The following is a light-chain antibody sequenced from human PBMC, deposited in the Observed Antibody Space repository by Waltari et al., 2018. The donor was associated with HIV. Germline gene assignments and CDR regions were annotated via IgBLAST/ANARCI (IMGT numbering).Light chain of an antibody. J-gene: IGLJ2*01. CDR3: ASWDDSLNGVV. CDR2: SND. V-gene: IGLV1-44*01. CDR1: ISNLGRNT. Sequence: QSVLPPPPSTSGTPGQRVTIPCSGSISNLGRNTVNSYQQVPGEAPKLLIYSNDQRPSGVPDRFSGSKSDTSASLAISGLQSEDETDYYCASWDDSLNGVVFGGGTKLTAL.